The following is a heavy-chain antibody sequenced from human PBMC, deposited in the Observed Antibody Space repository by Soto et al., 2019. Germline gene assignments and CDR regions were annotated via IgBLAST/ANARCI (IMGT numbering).Heavy chain of an antibody. CDR3: ARDRDYSNYFFDY. CDR2: IWYDGSNK. D-gene: IGHD4-4*01. CDR1: GFTFSSYG. J-gene: IGHJ4*02. Sequence: GGSLRLSCAASGFTFSSYGMHWVRQAPGKGLEWVAVIWYDGSNKYYADSVKGRFTMSRDNSKNTLYLQMNSLRAEDTAVYYCARDRDYSNYFFDYWGQGTLVTVSS. V-gene: IGHV3-33*01.